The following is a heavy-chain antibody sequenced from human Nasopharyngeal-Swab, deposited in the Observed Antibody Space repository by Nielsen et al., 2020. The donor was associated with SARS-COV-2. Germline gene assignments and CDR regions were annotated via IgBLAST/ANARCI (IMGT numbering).Heavy chain of an antibody. Sequence: SEPLSLTCTVSGGSISSSSYYWGWIRQPPGKGLEWIGSIYYSGSTYYNPSLKSRVTISVDTSKNQFSLKLSSVTAADTAVYYCARVHCSSTSCYRYYGMDVWGQGTTVTVSS. V-gene: IGHV4-39*07. CDR1: GGSISSSSYY. CDR2: IYYSGST. CDR3: ARVHCSSTSCYRYYGMDV. D-gene: IGHD2-2*01. J-gene: IGHJ6*02.